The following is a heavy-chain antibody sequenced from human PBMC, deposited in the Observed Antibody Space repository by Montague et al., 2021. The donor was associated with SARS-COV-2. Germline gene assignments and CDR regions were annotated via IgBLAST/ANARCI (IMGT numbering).Heavy chain of an antibody. CDR2: VYYSGST. V-gene: IGHV4-39*07. CDR1: GGSISSSSYY. D-gene: IGHD3-9*01. J-gene: IGHJ6*02. Sequence: SETLSLTCTVSGGSISSSSYYWGWLRQPPGQGLEWIGSVYYSGSTYYNPSLQSRVTISVDTSKNQFSLKLISVAAADTAVYYCARDGSLRFEILIGPRHYYDGMDAWGQGTLVTVSS. CDR3: ARDGSLRFEILIGPRHYYDGMDA.